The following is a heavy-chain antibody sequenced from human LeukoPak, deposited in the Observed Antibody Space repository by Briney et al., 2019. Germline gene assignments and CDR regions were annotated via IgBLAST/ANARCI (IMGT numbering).Heavy chain of an antibody. D-gene: IGHD6-19*01. CDR2: ISAYNGNT. J-gene: IGHJ3*02. CDR1: GYTFTSYG. CDR3: ARVAEYSSGWYHGPGPYEHKPGDAFDI. V-gene: IGHV1-18*01. Sequence: ASVKVSCKASGYTFTSYGISWVRQAPGQGLEWMGWISAYNGNTNYAQKLQGRVTMTTGTSTSTAYMELRSLRSDDTAVYYCARVAEYSSGWYHGPGPYEHKPGDAFDIWGQGTMVTVSS.